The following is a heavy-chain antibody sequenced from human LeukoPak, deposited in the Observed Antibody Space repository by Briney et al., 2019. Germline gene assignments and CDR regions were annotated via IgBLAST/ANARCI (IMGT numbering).Heavy chain of an antibody. CDR1: GGSISSSSYY. J-gene: IGHJ5*02. CDR2: IYYSGST. CDR3: ASILTTFDFWSGANWFDP. D-gene: IGHD3-3*01. V-gene: IGHV4-39*01. Sequence: KPSETLSLTCTVSGGSISSSSYYWGWIRQPPGKGLEWIGSIYYSGSTYYNPSLKSRVTISVDTSKNQFSLKLSSVTAADTAVCYCASILTTFDFWSGANWFDPWGQGTLVTVSS.